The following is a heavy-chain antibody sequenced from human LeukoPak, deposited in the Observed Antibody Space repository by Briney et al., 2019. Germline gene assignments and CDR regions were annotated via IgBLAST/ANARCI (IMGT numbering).Heavy chain of an antibody. Sequence: PGGSLRLSCAATGLNLSNNWMRWVRQAPGKGLEWVGRITSKTDGGTTDYAAPVKGRFTISRDDSKDTLYLEMNSLKTEDTAVYYCTPGHYSSLWGQGTLVTVPS. V-gene: IGHV3-15*01. CDR1: GLNLSNNW. CDR2: ITSKTDGGTT. J-gene: IGHJ4*02. CDR3: TPGHYSSL. D-gene: IGHD5-18*01.